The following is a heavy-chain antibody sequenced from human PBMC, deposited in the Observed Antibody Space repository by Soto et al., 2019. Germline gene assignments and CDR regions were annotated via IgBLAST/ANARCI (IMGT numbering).Heavy chain of an antibody. Sequence: SETLSLTCTVSGGSISSYYWSWIRQPPGKGLEWIGYIYYSGSTNYNPSLKSRVTISVDTSKNQFSLKLSSVTAADTAVYYYARSPLYYYMDVWGKGTTVTVSS. CDR3: ARSPLYYYMDV. J-gene: IGHJ6*03. CDR2: IYYSGST. V-gene: IGHV4-59*08. CDR1: GGSISSYY.